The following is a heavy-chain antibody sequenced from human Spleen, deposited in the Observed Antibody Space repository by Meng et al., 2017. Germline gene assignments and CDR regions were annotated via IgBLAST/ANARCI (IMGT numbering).Heavy chain of an antibody. CDR1: GFTFEDYA. CDR2: ISWNSGRI. D-gene: IGHD4-17*01. Sequence: GGSLRLSCAASGFTFEDYAMHWVRQAPGKGLEWVSGISWNSGRIGYADSVKGRFTISRDNAKNSLYLQMNSLRAEDTAVYYCASTSYGDYSHDAFDIWGQGTMVTVSS. CDR3: ASTSYGDYSHDAFDI. J-gene: IGHJ3*02. V-gene: IGHV3-9*01.